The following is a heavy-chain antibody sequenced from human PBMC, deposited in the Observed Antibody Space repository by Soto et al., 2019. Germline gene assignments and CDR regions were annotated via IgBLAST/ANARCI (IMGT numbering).Heavy chain of an antibody. CDR2: ISYDGSNK. D-gene: IGHD1-26*01. Sequence: GGSLRLSCAASGFTFSSYGMHWVRQAPGKGLEWVAVISYDGSNKYYADSVKGRFTISRDNSKNTLYLKMNSLRAEDTAVYYCAKDRTGIVGATRGGDYWGQGTLVTVSS. V-gene: IGHV3-30*18. J-gene: IGHJ4*02. CDR1: GFTFSSYG. CDR3: AKDRTGIVGATRGGDY.